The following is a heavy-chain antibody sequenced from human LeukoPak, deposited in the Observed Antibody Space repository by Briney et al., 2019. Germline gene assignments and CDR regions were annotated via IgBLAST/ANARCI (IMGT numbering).Heavy chain of an antibody. CDR2: IYSGGST. V-gene: IGHV3-53*05. Sequence: GGSLRLSCAASGFTVSSNYMSWVRQAPGKGLEWVSVIYSGGSTYYADSVKGRFTISRDNSKNTLYLQMNSLRPEDTAVYFCAKDQLHSSSWSRYYFDYWGQGTLVTVSS. D-gene: IGHD6-13*01. J-gene: IGHJ4*02. CDR1: GFTVSSNY. CDR3: AKDQLHSSSWSRYYFDY.